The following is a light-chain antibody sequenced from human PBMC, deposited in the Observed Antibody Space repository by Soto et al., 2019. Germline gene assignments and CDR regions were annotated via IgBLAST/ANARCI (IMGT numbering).Light chain of an antibody. V-gene: IGLV2-11*01. J-gene: IGLJ2*01. Sequence: QSALTQPRSVSGSPGQSVTISCTGTSSDVGAYNFVSWYQQNPGKAPKLILYDVIKRPSGVPDRFSGSKSGTTASPTISGPQADDEAEYFCSSYTAGRTFVFGGGTKLTVL. CDR2: DVI. CDR3: SSYTAGRTFV. CDR1: SSDVGAYNF.